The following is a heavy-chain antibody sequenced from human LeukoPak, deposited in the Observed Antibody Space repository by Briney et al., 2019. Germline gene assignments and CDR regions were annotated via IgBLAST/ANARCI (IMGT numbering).Heavy chain of an antibody. V-gene: IGHV3-23*01. CDR2: ISGSGGST. J-gene: IGHJ4*02. CDR1: GFTFSSYA. CDR3: AKAFGGDYYDSSGYHPFDY. Sequence: GGSLRLSCAASGFTFSSYAMSWVRQAPGKGLEWVSAISGSGGSTYYADSVKGRFTISRDNFKNTLYLQMNSLRAEDTAVYYCAKAFGGDYYDSSGYHPFDYWGQGTLVTVSS. D-gene: IGHD3-22*01.